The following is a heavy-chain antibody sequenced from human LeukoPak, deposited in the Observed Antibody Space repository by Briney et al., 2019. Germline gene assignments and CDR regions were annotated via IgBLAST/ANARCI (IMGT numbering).Heavy chain of an antibody. D-gene: IGHD2-21*01. CDR3: ARALGGYSDY. CDR1: GFTFSSYS. Sequence: GGSLRLSCAASGFTFSSYSMNWVRQAPGKGLEWISYITSSSSSIHYADSVKGRFTISRDNAKNTLYLQMNSLRAEDTAVYYCARALGGYSDYWGQGTLVTVSS. J-gene: IGHJ4*02. V-gene: IGHV3-48*04. CDR2: ITSSSSSI.